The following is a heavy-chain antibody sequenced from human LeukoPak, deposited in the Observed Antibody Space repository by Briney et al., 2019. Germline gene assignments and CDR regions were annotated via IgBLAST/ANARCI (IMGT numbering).Heavy chain of an antibody. V-gene: IGHV4-34*01. CDR3: ARGPFSHFWSGYYTGLFDY. CDR1: GGSFSGYY. CDR2: INHSGST. D-gene: IGHD3-3*02. Sequence: PSETLSLTCAVYGGSFSGYYWSWIRQPPGKGLEWMGEINHSGSTNYNPSLKSRVTISVDTSKNQFSLKLSSVTAADTAVYYCARGPFSHFWSGYYTGLFDYWGQGTLVTVSS. J-gene: IGHJ4*02.